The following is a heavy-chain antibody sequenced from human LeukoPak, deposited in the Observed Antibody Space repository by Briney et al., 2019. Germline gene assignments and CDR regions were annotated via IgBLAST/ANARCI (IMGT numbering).Heavy chain of an antibody. V-gene: IGHV1-2*06. CDR3: ARHSSGWINFDY. Sequence: ASVKVSCKASGYTFTGYYMHWVRQAPGQGLEWMGRINPNSGGTNYAQKFQGRVTITTDESTSTAYMELSSLRSEDTAVYYCARHSSGWINFDYWGQGTLVTVSS. J-gene: IGHJ4*02. D-gene: IGHD6-19*01. CDR2: INPNSGGT. CDR1: GYTFTGYY.